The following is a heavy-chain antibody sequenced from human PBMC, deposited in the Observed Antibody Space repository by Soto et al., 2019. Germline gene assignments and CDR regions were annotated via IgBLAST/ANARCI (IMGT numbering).Heavy chain of an antibody. CDR3: ARVVPGAEAWFGP. V-gene: IGHV1-3*01. D-gene: IGHD2-2*01. CDR2: INAGNGNT. CDR1: GYTSTSYA. J-gene: IGHJ5*02. Sequence: GASVKVSCKASGYTSTSYAMHWVRQAPGQRLEWMGWINAGNGNTKYSQKFQGRVTITRDTSASTAYMELRSLRSDDTAVYYCARVVPGAEAWFGPWGQGTLSPSPQ.